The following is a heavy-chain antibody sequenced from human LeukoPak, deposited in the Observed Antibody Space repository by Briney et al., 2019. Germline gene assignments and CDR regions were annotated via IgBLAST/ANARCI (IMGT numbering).Heavy chain of an antibody. Sequence: GGSLRLSCAASGFTFSSYGVSWVRQAPGKGLEWVSGISGGGHRTYYADSVKGRFTISRDNSKSTLYLQMNSLRAEDTAVYYCAKDWGEYFDYVWGSFTSFDSWGQGTLVTVSS. D-gene: IGHD3-16*01. CDR3: AKDWGEYFDYVWGSFTSFDS. V-gene: IGHV3-23*01. CDR2: ISGGGHRT. J-gene: IGHJ4*02. CDR1: GFTFSSYG.